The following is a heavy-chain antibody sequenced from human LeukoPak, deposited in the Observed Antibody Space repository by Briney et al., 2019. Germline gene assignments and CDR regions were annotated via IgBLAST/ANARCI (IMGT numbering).Heavy chain of an antibody. CDR3: ARLADFDFAHVDY. D-gene: IGHD3-9*01. CDR2: IYYSGST. J-gene: IGHJ4*02. V-gene: IGHV4-59*01. Sequence: PPETLSLTCTVSGGSISSYYWSWIRQPPGKGLEWIGYIYYSGSTNYNPSLKSRVTISVDTSKNQFSLKLSSVTAADTAVYYCARLADFDFAHVDYWGQGTLVTVSS. CDR1: GGSISSYY.